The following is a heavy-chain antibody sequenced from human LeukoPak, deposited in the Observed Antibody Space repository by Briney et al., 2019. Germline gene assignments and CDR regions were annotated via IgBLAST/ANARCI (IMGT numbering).Heavy chain of an antibody. V-gene: IGHV3-23*01. J-gene: IGHJ4*02. CDR3: AKESVQAAPLYGVDG. CDR1: GFTFGSYA. Sequence: GGSLRLSCAASGFTFGSYAMSWVRQPPGKGLEWVSTISGSGGSTYYADSLKGRSTISRDNSKNTLYLQMNSPRVEDTAFYCAKESVQAAPLYGVDGWGQGTQVTVSS. D-gene: IGHD2-2*01. CDR2: ISGSGGST.